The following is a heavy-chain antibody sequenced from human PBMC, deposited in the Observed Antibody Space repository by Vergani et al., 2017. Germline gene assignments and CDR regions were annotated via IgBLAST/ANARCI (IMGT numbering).Heavy chain of an antibody. D-gene: IGHD5-12*01. CDR1: GFTFNHYA. CDR2: ISGSGGST. Sequence: EVQLLESGGDLVQPGGSLRLSCAASGFTFNHYAMNWVRQAPGKGLEWVSGISGSGGSTYYAGSVKGRFTISRDSSKNTLYLQMNSLSAGDTAVYYCAKADPRNSGYDYLYYYHALSVWGQGPTVTVSS. CDR3: AKADPRNSGYDYLYYYHALSV. V-gene: IGHV3-23*01. J-gene: IGHJ6*02.